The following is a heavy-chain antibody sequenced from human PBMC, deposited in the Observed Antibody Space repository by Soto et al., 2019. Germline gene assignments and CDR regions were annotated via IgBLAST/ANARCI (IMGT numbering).Heavy chain of an antibody. V-gene: IGHV4-39*01. CDR1: VGSKSSSSCS. CDR3: ARHADLDY. Sequence: LTCTVCVGSKSSSSCSWGWIRQPPGKGLEWIGTMFYSGSTYYNPSLKSRVTISVDTSKNQFSLKLSSVTAADTAVYYCARHADLDYRGQGTPVTVS. CDR2: MFYSGST. J-gene: IGHJ4*02.